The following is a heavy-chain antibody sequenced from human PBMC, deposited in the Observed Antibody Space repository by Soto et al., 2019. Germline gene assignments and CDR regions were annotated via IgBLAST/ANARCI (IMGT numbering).Heavy chain of an antibody. CDR1: GFTFSNYG. CDR3: LRVTFTYKNSPTFDY. V-gene: IGHV3-33*01. CDR2: MWDDGSNK. J-gene: IGHJ4*02. Sequence: QVQLVESGGGVVQPGRSLRLSCAASGFTFSNYGMHWVRQAPGKGLEWVALMWDDGSNKYYADSVKGRFTISRDNSKNSPYLQMNSLRPQHTGVDYYLRVTFTYKNSPTFDYWGQGTLVTVSS. D-gene: IGHD1-20*01.